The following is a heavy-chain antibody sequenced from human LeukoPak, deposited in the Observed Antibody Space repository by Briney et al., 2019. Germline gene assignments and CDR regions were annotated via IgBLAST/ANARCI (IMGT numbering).Heavy chain of an antibody. V-gene: IGHV3-30*18. J-gene: IGHJ5*02. Sequence: PGRSLRLSCAASGLNFGNFGMNGLRQAPGKGPEWVAFISFDGSERSYAASVKGRFVISRDNSNKTLYLQMDSLRPEDTSVYFCAKEGSWYRNWLDAWGQGTRVTVSS. D-gene: IGHD6-13*01. CDR2: ISFDGSER. CDR3: AKEGSWYRNWLDA. CDR1: GLNFGNFG.